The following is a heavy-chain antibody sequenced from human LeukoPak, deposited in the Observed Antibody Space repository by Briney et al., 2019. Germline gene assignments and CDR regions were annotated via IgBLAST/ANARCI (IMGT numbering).Heavy chain of an antibody. CDR1: GYTFSTYA. J-gene: IGHJ5*01. Sequence: ASVKVSCKASGYTFSTYAISWVRQAPGQGLEWLGWISSYNGNTRYAQNLQGRVTMTANTSTTTAYLQLTGLTSDDTAIYYCARDPIIVVLATTAQGGFDSWGQGTLVTVSS. CDR3: ARDPIIVVLATTAQGGFDS. V-gene: IGHV1-18*04. D-gene: IGHD2-21*01. CDR2: ISSYNGNT.